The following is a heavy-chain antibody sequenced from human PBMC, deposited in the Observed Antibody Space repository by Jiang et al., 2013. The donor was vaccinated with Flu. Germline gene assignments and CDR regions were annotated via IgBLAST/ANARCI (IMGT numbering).Heavy chain of an antibody. D-gene: IGHD5-18*01. CDR3: ARDAGIQLWFSAFDI. CDR1: YTFTSYA. CDR2: INTNTGNP. V-gene: IGHV7-4-1*02. Sequence: YTFTSYAMNWVRQAPGQGLEWMGWINTNTGNPTYAQGFTGRFVFSLDTSVSTAYLQISSLKAEDTAVYYCARDAGIQLWFSAFDIWGQGTMVTVSS. J-gene: IGHJ3*02.